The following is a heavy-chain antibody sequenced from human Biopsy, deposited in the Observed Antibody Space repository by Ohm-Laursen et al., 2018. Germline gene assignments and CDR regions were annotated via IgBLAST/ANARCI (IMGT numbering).Heavy chain of an antibody. CDR3: AKDQGYYYDRSVYYYFDY. Sequence: GSLRLSCTASGFTFSSYGMSWVRQAPGKGLEWVSAITDSGGSTFYADSVKGRFTISRDNSKNTLHLQMNSLRAEDTAVYYCAKDQGYYYDRSVYYYFDYWGQGTLVTVSS. CDR2: ITDSGGST. CDR1: GFTFSSYG. D-gene: IGHD3-22*01. J-gene: IGHJ4*02. V-gene: IGHV3-23*01.